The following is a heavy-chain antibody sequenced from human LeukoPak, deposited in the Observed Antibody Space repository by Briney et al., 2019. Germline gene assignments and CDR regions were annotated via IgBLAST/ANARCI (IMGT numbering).Heavy chain of an antibody. CDR1: GNSISSGYY. V-gene: IGHV4-38-2*02. D-gene: IGHD1-26*01. Sequence: SETLSLTCTVSGNSISSGYYWGWIRQPPGKGLEWIGSIYHSGSTYYNPSLKSRVTISVDRSKNQFSLKLSSVTAADTAVYYCARVEWELLGVDYWGQGTLVTVSS. J-gene: IGHJ4*02. CDR2: IYHSGST. CDR3: ARVEWELLGVDY.